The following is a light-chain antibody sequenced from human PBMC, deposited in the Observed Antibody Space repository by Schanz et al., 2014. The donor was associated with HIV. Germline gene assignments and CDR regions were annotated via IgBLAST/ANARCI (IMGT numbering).Light chain of an antibody. J-gene: IGKJ1*01. V-gene: IGKV3-11*01. Sequence: EVILIQSPATLSLSPGVRATLSCRASQSVGTFLVWYRQIPCQSPSLLIYDASKRATCVPARFSGSGSGTDFTLTISSLQSEDFAVYYCQQYNNWPAWTFGQGTKVEIK. CDR1: QSVGTF. CDR2: DAS. CDR3: QQYNNWPAWT.